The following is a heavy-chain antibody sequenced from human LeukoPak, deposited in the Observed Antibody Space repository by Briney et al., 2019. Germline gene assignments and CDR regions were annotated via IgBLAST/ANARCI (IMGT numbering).Heavy chain of an antibody. J-gene: IGHJ5*02. V-gene: IGHV7-4-1*02. CDR1: GYTFTSYA. CDR2: INTNTGNP. D-gene: IGHD3-9*01. CDR3: ARESGGYFDWEGTWFDP. Sequence: ASVKVSCKASGYTFTSYAMNWVRQPPGQGLEWMGWINTNTGNPTYAQGFTGRFVFSLDTSVSTAYLQISSLKAEDTAVYYCARESGGYFDWEGTWFDPWGQGTLVTVSS.